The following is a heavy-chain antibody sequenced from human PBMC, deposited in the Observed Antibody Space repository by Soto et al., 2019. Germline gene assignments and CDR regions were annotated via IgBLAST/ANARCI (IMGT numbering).Heavy chain of an antibody. D-gene: IGHD3-3*01. CDR1: GFTFSDYY. CDR2: ISSSRSTI. CDR3: ARDLILEWLFPSGMDV. J-gene: IGHJ6*02. Sequence: PGGSLRLSCPASGFTFSDYYLRWIRQAPGKGLEWVSYISSSRSTIYYADSVKGRFTISRDNAKNSLYLQMNSLRAGDTAVYYCARDLILEWLFPSGMDVWGQGTTVTLSS. V-gene: IGHV3-11*01.